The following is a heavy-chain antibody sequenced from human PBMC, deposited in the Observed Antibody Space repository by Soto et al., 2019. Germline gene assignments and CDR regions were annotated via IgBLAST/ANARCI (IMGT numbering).Heavy chain of an antibody. J-gene: IGHJ4*02. D-gene: IGHD2-2*01. CDR3: ATFWVVPAPKNLQRPYYFDY. Sequence: ASVKVSCKVSGYTLTELSMHWVRQAPGKGLEWMGGFDPEDGETIYAQKFQGRVTMTEDTSTDTAYMELSSLRSEDTAVYYCATFWVVPAPKNLQRPYYFDYWGQGTLVTVSS. V-gene: IGHV1-24*01. CDR2: FDPEDGET. CDR1: GYTLTELS.